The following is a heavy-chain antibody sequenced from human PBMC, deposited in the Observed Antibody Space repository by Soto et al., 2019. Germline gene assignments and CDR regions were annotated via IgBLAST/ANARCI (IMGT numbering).Heavy chain of an antibody. D-gene: IGHD3-3*01. CDR1: GGSISSNDYF. J-gene: IGHJ6*02. Sequence: SETLSLTCTVSGGSISSNDYFWGWIRQPPGKGLEWIGSMYYSGSTYYNPSLKSRVLMSVDTSKNQLSLKVRSVTAADTAVYYCARLAFWSAPYGMDVWGQGTTVTVSS. V-gene: IGHV4-39*01. CDR3: ARLAFWSAPYGMDV. CDR2: MYYSGST.